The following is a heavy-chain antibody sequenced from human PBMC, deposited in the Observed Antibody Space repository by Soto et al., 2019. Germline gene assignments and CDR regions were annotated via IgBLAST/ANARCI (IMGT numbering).Heavy chain of an antibody. V-gene: IGHV3-23*01. CDR1: GFTFSSYA. CDR2: ISGTGTTT. D-gene: IGHD2-8*01. Sequence: EVQVLESGGGLVQPGGSLRLSCAASGFTFSSYAMTWVRQAPGKGLEWVSTISGTGTTTYYADSVKGRFTISRDNSKNTLYLQMNSLRTEDTAVYYCVKAVYLLDFDYWGQGTLVTVSS. CDR3: VKAVYLLDFDY. J-gene: IGHJ4*02.